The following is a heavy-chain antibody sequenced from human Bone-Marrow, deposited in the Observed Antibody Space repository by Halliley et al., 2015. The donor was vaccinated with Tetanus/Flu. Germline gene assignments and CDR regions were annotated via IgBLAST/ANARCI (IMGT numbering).Heavy chain of an antibody. CDR3: VRDNGAYYDSHGMDV. CDR2: IATSSSYI. V-gene: IGHV3-21*01. D-gene: IGHD3-22*01. J-gene: IGHJ6*02. Sequence: WVASIATSSSYIYYADSSKGRVTISRDNARKSLYLQLNSLRAEDTAVYYCVRDNGAYYDSHGMDVWGQGTTVTVSS.